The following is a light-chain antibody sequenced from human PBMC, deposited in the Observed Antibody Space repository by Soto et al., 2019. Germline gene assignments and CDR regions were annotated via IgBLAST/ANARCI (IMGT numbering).Light chain of an antibody. V-gene: IGKV3-20*01. CDR2: GAS. Sequence: VLTRSARTLSLSPAERATLCCRASQSFTTSQLAWYQQRPGQAPRVLIFGASRRATGIPDRFSGSGSGTDFTLTTSRLEPEDSAVYYCQQYASSPRTFGQGTKVDIK. J-gene: IGKJ1*01. CDR3: QQYASSPRT. CDR1: QSFTTSQ.